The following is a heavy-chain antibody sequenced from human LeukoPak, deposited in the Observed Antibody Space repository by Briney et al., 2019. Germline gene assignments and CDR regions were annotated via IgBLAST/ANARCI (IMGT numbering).Heavy chain of an antibody. J-gene: IGHJ6*02. CDR1: GGTFSSYA. V-gene: IGHV1-69*04. CDR3: ARGGDITMVRGVNPYYYGMDV. D-gene: IGHD3-10*01. CDR2: IIPILGIA. Sequence: SVKVSCKASGGTFSSYAISWMRQAPGQGLEWMGRIIPILGIANYAQKFQGRVTITADKSTSTAYMELSSLRSEETAVYCCARGGDITMVRGVNPYYYGMDVWGQGTTVTVSS.